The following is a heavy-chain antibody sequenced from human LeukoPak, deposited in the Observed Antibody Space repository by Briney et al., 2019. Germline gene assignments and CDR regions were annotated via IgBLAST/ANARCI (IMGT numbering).Heavy chain of an antibody. J-gene: IGHJ3*02. V-gene: IGHV4-39*07. CDR2: VYDSGST. CDR3: ARAGGITMIVVLREDAFDI. CDR1: GGSISSSSYY. Sequence: PSETLSLTCTVSGGSISSSSYYWGWIRQPPGKGLEWIGSVYDSGSTYYNPSLKSRVTISVDTSKNQFSLKLSSVTAADTAVYYCARAGGITMIVVLREDAFDIWGQGTMVTVSS. D-gene: IGHD3-22*01.